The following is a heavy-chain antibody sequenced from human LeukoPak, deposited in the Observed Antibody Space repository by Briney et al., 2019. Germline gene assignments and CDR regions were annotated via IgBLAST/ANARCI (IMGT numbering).Heavy chain of an antibody. D-gene: IGHD5-24*01. CDR2: ILQDAETT. Sequence: GGSLRLSCAASGFSFTTSMMSWVRRVPGQGLEWVSTILQDAETTYYADSVRGRFTISRDNFKDTLFLQMSSLRAEDTAIYYCTKRDGQSFDYWGQGALVTVSS. J-gene: IGHJ4*02. CDR3: TKRDGQSFDY. V-gene: IGHV3-23*01. CDR1: GFSFTTSM.